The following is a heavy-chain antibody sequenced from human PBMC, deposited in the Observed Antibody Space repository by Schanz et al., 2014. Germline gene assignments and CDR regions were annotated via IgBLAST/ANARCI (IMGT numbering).Heavy chain of an antibody. CDR2: FYSGGRT. D-gene: IGHD2-2*01. V-gene: IGHV3-66*01. CDR1: GFAVPINY. J-gene: IGHJ3*02. CDR3: AAPYLHDAFDI. Sequence: EVQLVESGGHLVQPGGSLRLSCAASGFAVPINYMSWVRQAPGKGLEWVSVFYSGGRTYYADSVKGRFTISRDNSKNSLYLQMNSLRAEATAIYYCAAPYLHDAFDIWGQGTMVTVSS.